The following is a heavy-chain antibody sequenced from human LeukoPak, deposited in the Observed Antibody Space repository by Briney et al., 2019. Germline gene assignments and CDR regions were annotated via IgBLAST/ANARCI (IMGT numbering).Heavy chain of an antibody. Sequence: SETLSLTCTVSGGSISSYYWSWIRQPPGKGLEWIGYIYYSGSTNYNPSLKGRVTISVDTSKNQFSLKLSSVTAADTAVYYCARALDYDFWSGYYNFAFDIWGQGTMVTVSS. D-gene: IGHD3-3*01. CDR2: IYYSGST. V-gene: IGHV4-59*01. CDR3: ARALDYDFWSGYYNFAFDI. J-gene: IGHJ3*02. CDR1: GGSISSYY.